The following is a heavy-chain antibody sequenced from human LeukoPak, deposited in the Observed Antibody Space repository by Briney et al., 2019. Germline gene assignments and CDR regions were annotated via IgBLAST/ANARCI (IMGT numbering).Heavy chain of an antibody. J-gene: IGHJ4*02. CDR1: EFSFGSYA. CDR2: ISGSVSGSGDST. D-gene: IGHD5-12*01. CDR3: AKGGDSGYDLDY. V-gene: IGHV3-23*01. Sequence: GGSLRLSCAASEFSFGSYATSWVRQAAGKGLEWVSEISGSVSGSGDSTYYADSVKGRFTISRDNSKNTLYLQMNSLRAEDTAVYYCAKGGDSGYDLDYWGQGTLVTVSS.